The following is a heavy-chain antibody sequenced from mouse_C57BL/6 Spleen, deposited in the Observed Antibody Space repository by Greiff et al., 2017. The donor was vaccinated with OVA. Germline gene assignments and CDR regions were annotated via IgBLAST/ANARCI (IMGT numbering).Heavy chain of an antibody. J-gene: IGHJ3*01. V-gene: IGHV5-4*01. CDR1: GFTFSSYA. CDR3: ARDLYYGSTLFAY. D-gene: IGHD1-1*01. CDR2: ISDGGSYT. Sequence: EVNVVESGGGLVKPGGSLKLSCAASGFTFSSYAMSWVRQTPEKRLEWVATISDGGSYTYYPDNVKGRFTISRDNAKNNLYLQMSHLKSEDTAMYYCARDLYYGSTLFAYWGQGTLVTVSA.